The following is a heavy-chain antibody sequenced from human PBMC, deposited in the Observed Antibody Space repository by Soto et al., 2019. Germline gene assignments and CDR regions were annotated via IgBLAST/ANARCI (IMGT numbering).Heavy chain of an antibody. CDR1: GFAFSRYG. V-gene: IGHV3-74*03. CDR3: ARVNEPDDY. D-gene: IGHD1-1*01. J-gene: IGHJ4*02. Sequence: EVHLVESGGGLVQPGGSLRLSCAASGFAFSRYGMHWVRQAPGGGLMLVSRINDVATRTPYADSVKGRFTVSRDNAKNTVYLQMDSLRAEDTARYYCARVNEPDDYWGQGTLVIVSS. CDR2: INDVATRT.